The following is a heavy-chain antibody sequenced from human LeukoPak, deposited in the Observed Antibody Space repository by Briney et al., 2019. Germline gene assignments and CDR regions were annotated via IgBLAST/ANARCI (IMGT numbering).Heavy chain of an antibody. V-gene: IGHV1-69*02. D-gene: IGHD5-24*01. Sequence: SVKVSSKASGGTFSSYTISWVRQAPGQGLEWMGRIIPILGIANYAQKFQGRVTITADKSTSTAYMELSSLRSEDTAVYYCATDRDGYMFYFDYWGQGTLVTVSS. CDR1: GGTFSSYT. J-gene: IGHJ4*02. CDR3: ATDRDGYMFYFDY. CDR2: IIPILGIA.